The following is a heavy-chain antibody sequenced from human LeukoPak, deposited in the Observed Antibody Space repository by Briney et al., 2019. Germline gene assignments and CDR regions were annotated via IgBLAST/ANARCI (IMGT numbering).Heavy chain of an antibody. D-gene: IGHD3-22*01. CDR2: ISYDGSNK. CDR3: AKVLGSSAYSYYFDY. J-gene: IGHJ4*02. V-gene: IGHV3-30*18. CDR1: GFTFSSYS. Sequence: GGSLRLSCAASGFTFSSYSMNWVRQAPGKGLEWVAFISYDGSNKYYADSVKGRFTISRDNSKNTLYLQMNSLRAEDTAVYYCAKVLGSSAYSYYFDYWGQGTLVTVSS.